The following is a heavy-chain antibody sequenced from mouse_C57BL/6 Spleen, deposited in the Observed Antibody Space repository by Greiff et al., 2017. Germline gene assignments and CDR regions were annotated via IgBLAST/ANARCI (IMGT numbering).Heavy chain of an antibody. CDR2: IYPGSGST. Sequence: QVQLKQPGAELVKPGASVKMSCKASGYTFTSYWITWVKQRPGQGLEWIGDIYPGSGSTNYNEKFKGKATLTVDKSSSTAYMELRSLTSEDSAVYYCAEGDYYGSRDYWYFDVWGTGTTVTVSS. CDR3: AEGDYYGSRDYWYFDV. D-gene: IGHD1-1*01. V-gene: IGHV1-55*01. J-gene: IGHJ1*03. CDR1: GYTFTSYW.